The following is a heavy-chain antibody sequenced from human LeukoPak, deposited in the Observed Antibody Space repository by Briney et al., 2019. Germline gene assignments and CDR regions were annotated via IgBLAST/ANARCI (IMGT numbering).Heavy chain of an antibody. V-gene: IGHV1-18*01. Sequence: ASVKVSCKASGYTFTSYDINWVRQATGQGLEWMGWISAYNGNTNYAQKLQGRVTMTTDTSTSTAYMELRSLRSDDTAVYYCARDVEWLFNGMDVWGQGTTVTVSS. D-gene: IGHD3-3*01. J-gene: IGHJ6*02. CDR2: ISAYNGNT. CDR1: GYTFTSYD. CDR3: ARDVEWLFNGMDV.